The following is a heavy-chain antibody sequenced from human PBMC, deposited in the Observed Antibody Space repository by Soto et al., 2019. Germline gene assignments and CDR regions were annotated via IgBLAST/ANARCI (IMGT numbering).Heavy chain of an antibody. Sequence: EVQLVQSGAEVKKPGESLRISCKGSGYSFTSYWISWVRQMPGKGLEWMGRIDPSDSYTNYSPSFQGHVTISADKSISTAYLQWSSLKASDTAMYYCARLNLRSPGTFNYYYYYGMDVWGQGTTVTVSS. J-gene: IGHJ6*02. V-gene: IGHV5-10-1*03. CDR3: ARLNLRSPGTFNYYYYYGMDV. D-gene: IGHD4-17*01. CDR1: GYSFTSYW. CDR2: IDPSDSYT.